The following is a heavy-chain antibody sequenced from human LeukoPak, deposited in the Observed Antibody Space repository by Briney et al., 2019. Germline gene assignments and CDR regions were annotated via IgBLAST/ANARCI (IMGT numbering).Heavy chain of an antibody. D-gene: IGHD5-18*01. CDR3: ASMRTAMAENDY. CDR2: TYYSGST. V-gene: IGHV4-59*01. J-gene: IGHJ4*01. Sequence: SEALSLTCTVSGGSISSYYWSWIRQPPGKGLEWIGYTYYSGSTNYNPSLKSRVTISVDTSKNQFSLKLSSVTAADTAVYYCASMRTAMAENDYWGQGTLVTVSS. CDR1: GGSISSYY.